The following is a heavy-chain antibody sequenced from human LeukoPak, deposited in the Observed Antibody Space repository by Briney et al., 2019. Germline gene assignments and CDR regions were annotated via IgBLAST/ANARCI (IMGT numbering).Heavy chain of an antibody. CDR3: TTTVKYASGRYRGYFDY. D-gene: IGHD3-10*01. Sequence: GGSLRLSCAASGFTFSYAWMSWVRQAPGKGLEWVGRVKSNTDGGTAHYAAPVNGRFAISRDDSKNTLYLQMNSLKTEDTAVYYCTTTVKYASGRYRGYFDYWGQETLVTVSS. CDR2: VKSNTDGGTA. CDR1: GFTFSYAW. J-gene: IGHJ4*02. V-gene: IGHV3-15*01.